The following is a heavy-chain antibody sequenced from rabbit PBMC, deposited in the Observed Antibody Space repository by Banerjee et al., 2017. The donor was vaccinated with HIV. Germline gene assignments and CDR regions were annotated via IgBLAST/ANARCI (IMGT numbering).Heavy chain of an antibody. CDR3: ARESIYNSDGDDKGFNL. CDR2: IDPIFDTT. CDR1: GFDFSRYG. D-gene: IGHD6-1*01. V-gene: IGHV1S21*01. Sequence: EQLVESGGGLVQPGGSLTLSCKASGFDFSRYGVSWVRQAPGKGLEWIGYIDPIFDTTYYASWAKGRFTISKTSSTTVTLQMTSLTAADTATYFCARESIYNSDGDDKGFNLWGQGTLVTVS. J-gene: IGHJ4*01.